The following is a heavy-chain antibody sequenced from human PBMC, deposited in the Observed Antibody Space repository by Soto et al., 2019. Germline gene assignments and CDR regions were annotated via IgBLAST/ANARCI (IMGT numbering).Heavy chain of an antibody. D-gene: IGHD2-2*01. CDR3: ARTFIPSVGYCSSTTCLGWDYYCGMDV. CDR2: TYYRSKWYN. CDR1: GDSVSSNSAA. Sequence: SQTLSLTCAISGDSVSSNSAAWNWIRQSPSRGLEWLGRTYYRSKWYNDYAVSVKSRITINPDTSKNQFSLQLNSVTPGDTTVYYCARTFIPSVGYCSSTTCLGWDYYCGMDVWGRGTTVTVSS. V-gene: IGHV6-1*01. J-gene: IGHJ6*02.